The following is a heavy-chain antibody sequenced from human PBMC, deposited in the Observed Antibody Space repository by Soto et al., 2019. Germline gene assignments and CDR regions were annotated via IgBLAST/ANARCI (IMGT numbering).Heavy chain of an antibody. CDR2: ISVSDAFI. V-gene: IGHV3-23*01. Sequence: EVQLLESGGVLVQPGGSLRLSCAASGFNVGAFAVNWVRQAPGKGLEWVSGISVSDAFIYYADSVRGRFSISRDASENILYLQMNSLRVDDTALYYCTRETVAGITGLDYWGPGTLVTVSS. J-gene: IGHJ4*02. D-gene: IGHD1-20*01. CDR1: GFNVGAFA. CDR3: TRETVAGITGLDY.